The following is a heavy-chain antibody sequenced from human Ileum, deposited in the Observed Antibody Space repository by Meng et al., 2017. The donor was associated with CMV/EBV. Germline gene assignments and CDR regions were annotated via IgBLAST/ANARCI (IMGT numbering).Heavy chain of an antibody. Sequence: GESLKISCAASGFTFSSYEMNWVRQAPGKGLEWVSYISSSGSTIYYADSVKGRFTISRDNAKNSLYLQMNSLRAEDTAVYYCARVHDCSSTSCYRYYGMDVWGQGNTVTVSS. CDR2: ISSSGSTI. CDR1: GFTFSSYE. V-gene: IGHV3-48*03. CDR3: ARVHDCSSTSCYRYYGMDV. D-gene: IGHD2-2*01. J-gene: IGHJ6*02.